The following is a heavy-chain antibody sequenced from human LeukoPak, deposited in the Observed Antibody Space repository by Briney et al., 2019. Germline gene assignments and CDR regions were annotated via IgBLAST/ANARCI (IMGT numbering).Heavy chain of an antibody. CDR1: GVTFSSYG. V-gene: IGHV3-30*03. CDR2: ISSDGNDK. Sequence: GGSLRPSCVASGVTFSSYGMHWDRQAPGKGLEWVALISSDGNDKLYGDSVKGGFTIARDDSRSTLYLQMNSLRAEDTAVYYCTTKVIRGNSGDDYDDWGQGTLVTVSS. J-gene: IGHJ4*02. D-gene: IGHD5-12*01. CDR3: TTKVIRGNSGDDYDD.